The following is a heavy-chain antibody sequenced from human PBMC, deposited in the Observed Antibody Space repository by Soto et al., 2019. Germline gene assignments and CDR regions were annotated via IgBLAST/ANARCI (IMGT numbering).Heavy chain of an antibody. CDR1: GFTFSSYG. CDR2: ISYDGSNK. CDR3: AKGTRASVAGRYYYYGMDV. V-gene: IGHV3-30*18. J-gene: IGHJ6*02. D-gene: IGHD6-19*01. Sequence: ESGGGVVQPGRSLRLSCAASGFTFSSYGMHWVRQAPGKGLEWVAVISYDGSNKYYADSVKGRFTISRDNSKNTLYLQMNSLRAEDTAVYYCAKGTRASVAGRYYYYGMDVWGQGTTVTVSS.